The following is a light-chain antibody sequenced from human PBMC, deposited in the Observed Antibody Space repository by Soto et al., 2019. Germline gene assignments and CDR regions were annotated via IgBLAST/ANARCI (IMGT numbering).Light chain of an antibody. CDR2: WAS. CDR1: RMGLYTSNNRNY. Sequence: VMTQSPDCLAVSLGESATINCNSGRMGLYTSNNRNYLAWYQQNPGQPPKLLIYWASTRDPGVPDRFSGSGSGTDFNLTISSLQAEDVAVYYCQQYYGNLITLGQGTDWRL. J-gene: IGKJ5*01. CDR3: QQYYGNLIT. V-gene: IGKV4-1*01.